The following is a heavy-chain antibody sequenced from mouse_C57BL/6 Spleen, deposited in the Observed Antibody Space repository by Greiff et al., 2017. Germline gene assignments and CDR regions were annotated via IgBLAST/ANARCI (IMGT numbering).Heavy chain of an antibody. D-gene: IGHD1-1*01. CDR2: ISPGSGST. V-gene: IGHV1-55*01. Sequence: QVQLQQPGAELVKPGASVKLSCKASGYTFTSYWITWVKQRPGQGLEWIGDISPGSGSTNYNEKFKSKATLTVDTSSSTAYMQLSSLTSEDAAVYYCARHGRGVDYWGQGTTLTVSS. J-gene: IGHJ2*01. CDR1: GYTFTSYW. CDR3: ARHGRGVDY.